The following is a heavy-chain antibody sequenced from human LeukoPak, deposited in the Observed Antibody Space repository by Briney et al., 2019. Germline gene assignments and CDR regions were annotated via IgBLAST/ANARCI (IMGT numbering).Heavy chain of an antibody. D-gene: IGHD1-14*01. CDR3: TRYNNDHFDY. CDR2: INQDGSQK. CDR1: GFTFSIYW. V-gene: IGHV3-7*01. Sequence: PPGGSLRLSCAASGFTFSIYWMSWVRQAPGKGLEWVANINQDGSQKYYVDSVKGRFTISRDNSKNTMSVQMDDLRAEDSAVYYCTRYNNDHFDYWGQGTLVTVSS. J-gene: IGHJ4*02.